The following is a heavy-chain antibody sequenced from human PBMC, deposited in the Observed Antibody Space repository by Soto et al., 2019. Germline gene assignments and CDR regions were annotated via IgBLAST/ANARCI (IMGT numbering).Heavy chain of an antibody. V-gene: IGHV1-2*04. CDR1: GYTFTGYY. D-gene: IGHD2-2*01. J-gene: IGHJ6*02. Sequence: ASVKVSCKASGYTFTGYYMHWVRQAPGQGLEWMGWINPNSGGTNYAQKFQGWVTMTRDTSISTAYMELSRLRSDDTAVYYCARVVVVPAAMGNTTYYYYYGMDVWGQGTTVTVSS. CDR3: ARVVVVPAAMGNTTYYYYYGMDV. CDR2: INPNSGGT.